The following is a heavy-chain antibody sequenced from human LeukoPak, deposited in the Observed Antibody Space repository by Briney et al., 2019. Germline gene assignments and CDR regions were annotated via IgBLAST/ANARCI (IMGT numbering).Heavy chain of an antibody. D-gene: IGHD3-22*01. CDR3: ARLPYYDSILDY. Sequence: GESLKISCKGSGYRFTSYWVGWVRQMPGKGLEWMGIINPGDSDTRYSPSFQGQVTISADKSISTAYLQWSSLKASDTAMYYCARLPYYDSILDYWGQGTLVTVSS. J-gene: IGHJ4*02. V-gene: IGHV5-51*01. CDR2: INPGDSDT. CDR1: GYRFTSYW.